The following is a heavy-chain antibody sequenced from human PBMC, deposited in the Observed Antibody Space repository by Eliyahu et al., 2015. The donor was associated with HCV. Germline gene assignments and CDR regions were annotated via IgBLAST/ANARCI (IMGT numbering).Heavy chain of an antibody. V-gene: IGHV1-69*01. CDR3: ARDYGDYDGDYYGMDV. J-gene: IGHJ6*02. CDR2: IIPIFGTA. Sequence: QVQLVQSGAXVKKPGSSVKXSCKASGGTFSSYAISWVRQAPGQGLXWMGGIIPIFGTANYAQKFQGRVTITADESTSTAYMELSSLRSEDTAVYYCARDYGDYDGDYYGMDVWGQGTTVTVSS. D-gene: IGHD4-17*01. CDR1: GGTFSSYA.